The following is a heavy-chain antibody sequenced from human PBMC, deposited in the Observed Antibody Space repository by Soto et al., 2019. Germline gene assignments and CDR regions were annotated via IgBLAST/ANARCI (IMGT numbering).Heavy chain of an antibody. CDR2: ISPHNAKT. CDR1: GYTFSSRG. Sequence: QAQLVQSGPEVKEPGASVKVSCKASGYTFSSRGIYWVRQAPGQGLEWMGWISPHNAKTHYAQSLQGRVTLTTDTSTSTAYMDLRSLRSDDTAVYYCVREAGDYDWYFDLWGRGTPVTVSS. CDR3: VREAGDYDWYFDL. D-gene: IGHD4-17*01. V-gene: IGHV1-18*01. J-gene: IGHJ2*01.